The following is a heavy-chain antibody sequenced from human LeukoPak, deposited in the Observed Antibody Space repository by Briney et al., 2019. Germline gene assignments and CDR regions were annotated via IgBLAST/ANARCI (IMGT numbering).Heavy chain of an antibody. V-gene: IGHV3-53*01. J-gene: IGHJ4*02. D-gene: IGHD2-15*01. Sequence: PGGSLRLSCAASGFTVSSNYMSWVRQAPGKGLEWVSVIYSGGSTYYADSVKGRFTISGDNSKNTLYLQMNSLRAEDTAVYYCASLSCSGGSCYSPYWGQGTLVTVSS. CDR2: IYSGGST. CDR3: ASLSCSGGSCYSPY. CDR1: GFTVSSNY.